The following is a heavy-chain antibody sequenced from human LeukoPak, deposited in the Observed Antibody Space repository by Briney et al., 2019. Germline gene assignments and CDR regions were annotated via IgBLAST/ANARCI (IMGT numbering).Heavy chain of an antibody. Sequence: PGGSLRLSCAASGFTFSSYSMNWVRQAPGKGLEWVSSISTGSSYIYYADSVKGRFTISRDNAKNSLYLQMNSLRAEDTAVYYCAGSETTDYIPREWDYWYFDVWGRGTLVTVSS. CDR3: AGSETTDYIPREWDYWYFDV. CDR1: GFTFSSYS. V-gene: IGHV3-21*01. CDR2: ISTGSSYI. J-gene: IGHJ2*01. D-gene: IGHD1-1*01.